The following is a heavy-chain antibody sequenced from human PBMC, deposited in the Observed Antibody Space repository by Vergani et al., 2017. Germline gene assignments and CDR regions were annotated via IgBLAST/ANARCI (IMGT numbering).Heavy chain of an antibody. Sequence: EVQLLESGGDLVQPGGSLRLSCAAPGFTFNHYAMNWVRQAPGKGLEWVSGISGSGGSTYYAGSVKGRFTISRDSSKNMLYLQMNSLSAGDTAVYYCAKANPRNSGYDYLYYYHAMDVWGQGTTVTVSS. CDR3: AKANPRNSGYDYLYYYHAMDV. V-gene: IGHV3-23*01. CDR2: ISGSGGST. CDR1: GFTFNHYA. J-gene: IGHJ6*02. D-gene: IGHD5-12*01.